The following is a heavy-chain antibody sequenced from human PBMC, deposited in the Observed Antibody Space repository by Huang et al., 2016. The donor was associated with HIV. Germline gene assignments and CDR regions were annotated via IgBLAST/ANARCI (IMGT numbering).Heavy chain of an antibody. CDR3: ARPKMTAIPSDSSWSFFDF. CDR1: GVSFSDYF. J-gene: IGHJ4*02. D-gene: IGHD3-3*01. CDR2: VNNRGSV. Sequence: QVRLEQWGPNLLKPSDTLSLKCAVYGVSFSDYFWTWIRQSPVKGLEGIGEVNNRGSVTHNPALRSRVSMSVDPSKNQIYLNLTSVSAADSAVYFCARPKMTAIPSDSSWSFFDFWGRGTPVTASS. V-gene: IGHV4-34*01.